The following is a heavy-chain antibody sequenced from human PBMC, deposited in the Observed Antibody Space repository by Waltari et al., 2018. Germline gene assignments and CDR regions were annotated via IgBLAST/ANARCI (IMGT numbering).Heavy chain of an antibody. D-gene: IGHD3-16*02. Sequence: QVQLVQSGAEVKKPGSSVKVSCKASGGTFSSYAISWVRQAPGQGLEWMGGIIPIFGTANYAQKFQGRVTITADESTSTAYMELSSLRSEDTAVYYCARLAWGLRLGELSFVYWGQGTLVTVSS. CDR2: IIPIFGTA. J-gene: IGHJ4*02. CDR3: ARLAWGLRLGELSFVY. CDR1: GGTFSSYA. V-gene: IGHV1-69*01.